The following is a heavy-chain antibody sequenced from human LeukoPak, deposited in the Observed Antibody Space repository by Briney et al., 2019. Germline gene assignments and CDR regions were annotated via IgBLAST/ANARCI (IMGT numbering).Heavy chain of an antibody. Sequence: GGSLRLSCAASGFTFDDYAMHWVRQAPGKGPEWVSLISGDGGSTYYADSVKGRFTISRDNSKNSLYLQMNSLRTEDTALYYCAKDPGYCSGGSCYSLGAFGIWGQGTMVTVSS. CDR2: ISGDGGST. CDR1: GFTFDDYA. J-gene: IGHJ3*02. D-gene: IGHD2-15*01. CDR3: AKDPGYCSGGSCYSLGAFGI. V-gene: IGHV3-43*02.